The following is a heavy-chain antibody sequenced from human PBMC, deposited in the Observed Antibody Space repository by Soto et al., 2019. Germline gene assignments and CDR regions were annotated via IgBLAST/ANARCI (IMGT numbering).Heavy chain of an antibody. V-gene: IGHV4-34*01. CDR2: INHSGST. Sequence: SETLSLTCAVYGGSFSGYYWSWIRQPPGKGLEWIGEINHSGSTNYNPSLKSRVTISVDKSKNQFSLKLSSVTAADTAVYYCARGVPNYYYYYMDVWGKGTTVTVSS. J-gene: IGHJ6*03. CDR3: ARGVPNYYYYYMDV. CDR1: GGSFSGYY.